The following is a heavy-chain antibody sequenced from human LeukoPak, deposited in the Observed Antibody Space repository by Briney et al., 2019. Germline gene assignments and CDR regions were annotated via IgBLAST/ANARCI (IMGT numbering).Heavy chain of an antibody. CDR2: IYYSEST. D-gene: IGHD3-3*01. CDR3: ARDVHTIFGVVMPSYYFDY. J-gene: IGHJ4*02. Sequence: SETLSLTCTVSGGSISSGDYYWGWIRQPPGKGLEWIGYIYYSESTYYNPSLKSRVTISVDTSKNQFSLKLSSVTAADTAVYYCARDVHTIFGVVMPSYYFDYWGQGTLVTVSS. CDR1: GGSISSGDYY. V-gene: IGHV4-30-4*08.